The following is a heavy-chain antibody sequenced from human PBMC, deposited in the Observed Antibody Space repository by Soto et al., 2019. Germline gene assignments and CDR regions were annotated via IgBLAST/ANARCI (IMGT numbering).Heavy chain of an antibody. CDR2: ISAYNGNT. Sequence: QVQLVQSGAEVKKPGASVKVSCKASGYTFTSYGISWVRQAPGQGLEWMGWISAYNGNTNYAQKLQGRVTITTDTSTSTAYMELRSLRSDDTAVYYCARVPAVEMATIDFDYWGQGTLVTVSS. D-gene: IGHD5-12*01. CDR3: ARVPAVEMATIDFDY. J-gene: IGHJ4*02. CDR1: GYTFTSYG. V-gene: IGHV1-18*01.